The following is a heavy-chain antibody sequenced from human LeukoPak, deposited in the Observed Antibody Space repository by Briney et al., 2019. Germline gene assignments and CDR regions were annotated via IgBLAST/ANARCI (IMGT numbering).Heavy chain of an antibody. CDR2: IYYSGST. CDR1: GGSISSGDYY. D-gene: IGHD3-9*01. CDR3: ARDVATPDILTGYGMDV. V-gene: IGHV4-31*03. J-gene: IGHJ6*02. Sequence: PSETLSLTCTVSGGSISSGDYYWSWIRQHPGKGLEWIGYIYYSGSTYYNPSLKSRVTISVDTSKNQFSLKLSSVTAADTAVYYCARDVATPDILTGYGMDVWGQGTTVTVSS.